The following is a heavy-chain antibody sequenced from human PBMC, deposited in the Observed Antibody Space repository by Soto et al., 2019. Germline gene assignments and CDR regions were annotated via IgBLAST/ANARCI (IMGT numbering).Heavy chain of an antibody. CDR2: ISYDGSNK. CDR1: GFTFSSYD. CDR3: AKDEDTAMVGYYGMDV. J-gene: IGHJ6*02. Sequence: GGSLRLSCAASGFTFSSYDMHWVRQAPGKGLEWVAVISYDGSNKYYADSVKGRFTISRDNSKNTLYLQMNSLRAEDTAVYYCAKDEDTAMVGYYGMDVWGQGTTVTVSS. D-gene: IGHD5-18*01. V-gene: IGHV3-30*18.